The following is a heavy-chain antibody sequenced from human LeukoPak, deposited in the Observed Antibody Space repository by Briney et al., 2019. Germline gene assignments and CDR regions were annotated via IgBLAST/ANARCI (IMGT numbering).Heavy chain of an antibody. J-gene: IGHJ5*02. CDR3: ARAVYFDFWSGYDVWFDP. CDR2: IYYSGSI. D-gene: IGHD3-3*01. Sequence: SETLSLTCTVSGGSISNSSHYWGWLRQSPQKGLEWFVSIYYSGSIYNHPSLKSRVTISVDTYKNQFSQKLNSVAAADTAVYYCARAVYFDFWSGYDVWFDPWGRGTLVTVSS. V-gene: IGHV4-39*07. CDR1: GGSISNSSHY.